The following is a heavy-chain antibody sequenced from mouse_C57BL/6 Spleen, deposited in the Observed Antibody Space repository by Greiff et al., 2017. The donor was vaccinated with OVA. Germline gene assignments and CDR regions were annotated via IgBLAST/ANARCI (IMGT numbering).Heavy chain of an antibody. Sequence: EVQLQESGPELVKPGASVKISCKASGYSFTDYNMNWVKQSNGKSLEWIGVINPNYGTTSYNQQFKGKATLTVDQSSSTAYMQLNSLTSEDSAVYYGAGFNGGGAYAMDYWGQGTSVTVSS. CDR2: INPNYGTT. V-gene: IGHV1-39*01. J-gene: IGHJ4*01. CDR1: GYSFTDYN. CDR3: AGFNGGGAYAMDY.